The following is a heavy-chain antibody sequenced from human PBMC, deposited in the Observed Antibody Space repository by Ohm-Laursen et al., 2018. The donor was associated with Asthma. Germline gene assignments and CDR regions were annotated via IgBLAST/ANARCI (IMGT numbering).Heavy chain of an antibody. CDR2: ISWNSGSI. Sequence: SLRLSCAASGFTFDDYAMHWVRQAPGKGLEWVSGISWNSGSIGYADSVKGRFTISRDNAKNSLYLQMNSLRAEDTAVYYCARGTNPLDYYDSSGYYGDFDYWGQGTLVTVSS. D-gene: IGHD3-22*01. CDR3: ARGTNPLDYYDSSGYYGDFDY. J-gene: IGHJ4*02. CDR1: GFTFDDYA. V-gene: IGHV3-9*01.